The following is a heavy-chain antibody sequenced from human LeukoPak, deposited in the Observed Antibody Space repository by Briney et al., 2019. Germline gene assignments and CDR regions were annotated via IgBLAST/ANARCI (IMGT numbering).Heavy chain of an antibody. J-gene: IGHJ4*02. CDR3: AGARHGDYRWDY. CDR2: IHSADFNT. CDR1: GCIFTNYW. D-gene: IGHD4-17*01. Sequence: GGPLQISCKASGCIFTNYWIGWVRQMPGKGLEWMGIIHSADFNTKYSPSFQGQVTISADKSISTDYLQWSGLKASDTAMYYCAGARHGDYRWDYWGQGTLVTVSS. V-gene: IGHV5-51*01.